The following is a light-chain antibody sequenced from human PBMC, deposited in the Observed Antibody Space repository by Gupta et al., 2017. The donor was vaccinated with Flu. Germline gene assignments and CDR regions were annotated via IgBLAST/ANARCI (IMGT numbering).Light chain of an antibody. CDR3: GTWDSSLNVV. CDR1: SSNIGNNY. V-gene: IGLV1-51*02. CDR2: EDN. J-gene: IGLJ2*01. Sequence: QSVLTQPPSVSAAPGQKVTISCSGRSSNIGNNYVSWYQQHPGTAPKLLIYEDNKRPSGIPDRFSGSKSGTSATLGITGLQTGDEADYYCGTWDSSLNVVFGGGTKLTVL.